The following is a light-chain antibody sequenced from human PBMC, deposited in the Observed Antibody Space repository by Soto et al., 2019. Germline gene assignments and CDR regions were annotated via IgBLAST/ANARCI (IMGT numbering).Light chain of an antibody. J-gene: IGKJ5*01. Sequence: DIQMTQSPSSVSASVGDRVTITCRASQGISNWLAWYQQKPGKAPKLLIYATSSLQSGVPSRISGSGSGTDITLTISSLQPEDFATFYCLQANSFPITFDRGTRLDIK. CDR2: ATS. V-gene: IGKV1-12*01. CDR3: LQANSFPIT. CDR1: QGISNW.